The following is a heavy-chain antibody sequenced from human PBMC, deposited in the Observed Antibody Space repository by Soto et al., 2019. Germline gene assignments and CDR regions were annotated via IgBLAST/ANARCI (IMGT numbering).Heavy chain of an antibody. V-gene: IGHV1-69*12. D-gene: IGHD3-22*01. CDR3: AREDYYDSSGYYPKPYYYYGMDV. CDR1: GGTFSSYA. J-gene: IGHJ6*02. Sequence: QVQLVQSGAEVKKPGSSVKVSCKASGGTFSSYAISWVRQAPGQGLEWMGGIIPIFGTANYAQKFQGRVTITADESTSTADMELSSLRSEDTAVYYCAREDYYDSSGYYPKPYYYYGMDVWGQGTTVTVSS. CDR2: IIPIFGTA.